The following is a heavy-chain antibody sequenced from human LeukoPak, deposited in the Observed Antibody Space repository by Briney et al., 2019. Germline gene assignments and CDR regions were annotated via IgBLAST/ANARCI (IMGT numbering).Heavy chain of an antibody. J-gene: IGHJ4*02. Sequence: TSETLSLTCAVYGGSLSAYYWSWIRQPPGKGLEWIGEINHSGSTNYNPSLKSRVTISVDTSKNQFSLKLSSVTAADTAVYYCARHGLPAYYYDSDGGFDYWGQGTLVTVSS. CDR2: INHSGST. V-gene: IGHV4-34*01. CDR1: GGSLSAYY. D-gene: IGHD3-22*01. CDR3: ARHGLPAYYYDSDGGFDY.